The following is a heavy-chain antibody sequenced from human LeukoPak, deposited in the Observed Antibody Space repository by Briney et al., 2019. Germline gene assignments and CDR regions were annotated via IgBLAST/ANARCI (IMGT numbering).Heavy chain of an antibody. CDR2: INPNSGGT. D-gene: IGHD6-13*01. CDR1: GYTFTGYY. Sequence: ASVKVSCKASGYTFTGYYMHWVRQAPGQGLEWMGWINPNSGGTNYAQKLQGRVTMTTDRSTSTTYMELRSLRSDDTAVYYCARAQQLVHWFDPWGQGTLVTVSS. V-gene: IGHV1-2*02. J-gene: IGHJ5*02. CDR3: ARAQQLVHWFDP.